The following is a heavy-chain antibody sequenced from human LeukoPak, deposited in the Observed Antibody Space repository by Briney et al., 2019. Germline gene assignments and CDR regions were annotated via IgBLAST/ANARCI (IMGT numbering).Heavy chain of an antibody. V-gene: IGHV3-23*01. CDR1: GFTFSSYA. D-gene: IGHD3-10*01. Sequence: PGGSLRLSCAASGFTFSSYAMSWVRQAPGKRLEWVSAISGSGGSTYYADSVKGRFTISRDNSKNTLYLQMNSLRAEDTAVYYCAKIYYGSGSYLLDYWGQGTLVTVSS. CDR3: AKIYYGSGSYLLDY. CDR2: ISGSGGST. J-gene: IGHJ4*02.